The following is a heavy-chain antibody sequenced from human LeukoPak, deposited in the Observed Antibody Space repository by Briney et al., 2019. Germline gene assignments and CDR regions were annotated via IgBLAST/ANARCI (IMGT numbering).Heavy chain of an antibody. Sequence: GGSLRLSCAASGFTFSSYAMSWVRQAPGKGLEWVSAISGSGGSTYYADSVKGRFTISRDNSKNTLYLQMNSLRAEDTAVYYCAKVTTTVTTLYYYYHGMDVWGQGTTVTVSS. CDR2: ISGSGGST. D-gene: IGHD4-11*01. V-gene: IGHV3-23*01. CDR1: GFTFSSYA. J-gene: IGHJ6*02. CDR3: AKVTTTVTTLYYYYHGMDV.